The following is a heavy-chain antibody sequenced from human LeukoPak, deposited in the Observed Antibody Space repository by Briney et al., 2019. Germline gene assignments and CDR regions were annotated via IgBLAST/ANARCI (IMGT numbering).Heavy chain of an antibody. D-gene: IGHD3-16*02. CDR3: ARGPYYDYVWGSYRPRNDAFDI. J-gene: IGHJ3*02. V-gene: IGHV4-39*07. CDR1: GDSISSRSYY. CDR2: IYYSGST. Sequence: SETLSLTCTVSGDSISSRSYYWGWLRQPPGKGLEWIGSIYYSGSTYYNPSLKSRVTISVDTSKNQFSLKLSSVTAADTAVYYCARGPYYDYVWGSYRPRNDAFDIWGQGTMVTVSS.